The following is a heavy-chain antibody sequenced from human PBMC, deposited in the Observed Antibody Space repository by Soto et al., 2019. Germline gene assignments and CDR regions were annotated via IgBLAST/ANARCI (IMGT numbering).Heavy chain of an antibody. J-gene: IGHJ3*02. V-gene: IGHV4-30-4*01. Sequence: SEILSLTCTVSGGSISSGDYYWSWIRQPPGKGLEWIGYIYYSGSTYYNPSLKSRVTISVDTSKNQFSLKLSSVTAADTAVYYCARDSSWYAFDIWGQGTMVTVSS. CDR3: ARDSSWYAFDI. CDR2: IYYSGST. CDR1: GGSISSGDYY.